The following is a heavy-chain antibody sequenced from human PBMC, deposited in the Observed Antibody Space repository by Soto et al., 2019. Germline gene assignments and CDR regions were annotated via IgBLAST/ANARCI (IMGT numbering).Heavy chain of an antibody. CDR3: ARAVDTGDV. CDR1: GFSFSDYS. D-gene: IGHD5-18*01. J-gene: IGHJ6*02. Sequence: PGGSLRLSCAASGFSFSDYSMNWVRQAPGKGLEWVSSISSSSTHIYYAESVKGRFTISRDNAENSLFLQMNNLRADDTAVYYWARAVDTGDVWGQGTTVTV. V-gene: IGHV3-21*01. CDR2: ISSSSTHI.